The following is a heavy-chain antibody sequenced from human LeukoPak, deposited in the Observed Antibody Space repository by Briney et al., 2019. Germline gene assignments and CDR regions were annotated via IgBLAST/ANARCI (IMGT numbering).Heavy chain of an antibody. D-gene: IGHD2-15*01. CDR3: AKNADRGAYCRGGSCYPYYYYYMDV. Sequence: GGSLRLSCAASGITFSSYGMSWVRQVPGKGLEWVSSISHTGGSPYYADSVKGRFTVSRDNTKNTLYLQMNSLTVEDTAIYYCAKNADRGAYCRGGSCYPYYYYYMDVWGTGTTVTISS. V-gene: IGHV3-23*01. CDR2: ISHTGGSP. CDR1: GITFSSYG. J-gene: IGHJ6*03.